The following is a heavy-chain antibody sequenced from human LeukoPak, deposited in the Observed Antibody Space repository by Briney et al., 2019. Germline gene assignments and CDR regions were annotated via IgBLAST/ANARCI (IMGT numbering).Heavy chain of an antibody. CDR1: GFTFSSYA. J-gene: IGHJ5*02. CDR2: ISGSGGST. V-gene: IGHV3-23*01. D-gene: IGHD3-22*01. Sequence: GGSLRLSCAASGFTFSSYAMSWVRQAPGKGLEWVSAISGSGGSTYYADSVKGRFTISRDNSKNTLYLQMNSLRAEDTAVYYCAKEWRSYYYDSSGYTNWFDPWGQGTRVTVSS. CDR3: AKEWRSYYYDSSGYTNWFDP.